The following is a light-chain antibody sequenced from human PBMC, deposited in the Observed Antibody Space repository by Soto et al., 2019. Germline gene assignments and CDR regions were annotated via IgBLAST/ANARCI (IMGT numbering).Light chain of an antibody. Sequence: EIVLTQSPGTLSLSPGERATLSCRASQSVRSSYLAWYQQKPGQAPRLLIYGASRRATGIPDRFSGSGSGTDFTLTISRLEPEDFAVYYCQQYGRSPWTFGQGTKVEIK. J-gene: IGKJ1*01. CDR2: GAS. V-gene: IGKV3-20*01. CDR3: QQYGRSPWT. CDR1: QSVRSSY.